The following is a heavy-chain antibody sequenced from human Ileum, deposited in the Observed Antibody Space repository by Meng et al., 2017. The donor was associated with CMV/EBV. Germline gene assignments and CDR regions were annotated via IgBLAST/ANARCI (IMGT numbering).Heavy chain of an antibody. CDR3: ARGRRYLFY. CDR1: GESFSGYY. D-gene: IGHD3-9*01. CDR2: INQSGST. V-gene: IGHV4-34*01. Sequence: QLQLHQWGPGRLKPPEPLSLTCAVYGESFSGYYWDWIRQSPGKGLEWIGQINQSGSTNYNPSLKSRVTISVDTSKNQFSLKLSSVTAADAAMYYCARGRRYLFYWSQGTLVTVSS. J-gene: IGHJ4*02.